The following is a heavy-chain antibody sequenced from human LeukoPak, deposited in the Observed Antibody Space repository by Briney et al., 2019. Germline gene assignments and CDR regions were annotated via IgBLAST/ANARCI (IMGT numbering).Heavy chain of an antibody. CDR3: ARDRLRYCSSTSCPLGSH. D-gene: IGHD2-2*01. CDR2: IWYDGSNK. Sequence: GGSLRLSCAASGFTFSSYGMHWVRQAPGKGLEWVAVIWYDGSNKYYADSVKGRFTISRDNSKNTLYLQMNSLRAEDTAVYYCARDRLRYCSSTSCPLGSHWGQGTLVTVSS. V-gene: IGHV3-33*01. CDR1: GFTFSSYG. J-gene: IGHJ4*02.